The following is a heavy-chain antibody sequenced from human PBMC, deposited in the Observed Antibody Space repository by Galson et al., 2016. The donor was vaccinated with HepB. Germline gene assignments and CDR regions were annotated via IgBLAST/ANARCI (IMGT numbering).Heavy chain of an antibody. V-gene: IGHV1-18*04. CDR1: GYTFTNYG. CDR3: ARVVVPADLSHPQYYYYMDV. D-gene: IGHD2-2*01. J-gene: IGHJ6*03. Sequence: SVKVSCKASGYTFTNYGINWVRQAPGQGLEWMGWISPYSGYTDYAQKLQGRVTMTTDTYANTASMEVRSLTSDDTAVYYCARVVVPADLSHPQYYYYMDVWGKGTTVT. CDR2: ISPYSGYT.